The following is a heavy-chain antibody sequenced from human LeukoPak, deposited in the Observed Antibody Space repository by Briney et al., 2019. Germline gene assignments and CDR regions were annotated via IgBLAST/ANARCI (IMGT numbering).Heavy chain of an antibody. CDR2: IKQDGSEK. Sequence: GGSLRLSCAASGFTFSSYWMSWVRQAPGKGLEWVANIKQDGSEKYYVDSVKGRFTISRDNAKNSLYLQMNSLRAEDTAVYYCAKAAGSRLPGVAVAGNFDYWGQGTLVTVSS. D-gene: IGHD6-19*01. V-gene: IGHV3-7*01. CDR3: AKAAGSRLPGVAVAGNFDY. CDR1: GFTFSSYW. J-gene: IGHJ4*02.